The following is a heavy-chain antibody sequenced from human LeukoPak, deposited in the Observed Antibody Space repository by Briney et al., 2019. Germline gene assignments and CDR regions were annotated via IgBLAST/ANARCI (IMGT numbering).Heavy chain of an antibody. Sequence: ASVKVSCKASGYTFTSYYMHWVRQAPGQGLEWMGIINPSGGSTSYAQKFQGRVTMTRDTSTSTVYMELSSLRSEDTAVYYCARVSSGSERWYYFDYWGQGTLVTVSS. J-gene: IGHJ4*02. D-gene: IGHD6-19*01. V-gene: IGHV1-46*01. CDR3: ARVSSGSERWYYFDY. CDR2: INPSGGST. CDR1: GYTFTSYY.